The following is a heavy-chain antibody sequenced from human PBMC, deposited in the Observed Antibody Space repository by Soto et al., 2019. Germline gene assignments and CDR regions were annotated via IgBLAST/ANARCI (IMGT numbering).Heavy chain of an antibody. CDR1: GFTFSNYA. CDR2: ITGGGGDT. Sequence: GGSLRLSCAASGFTFSNYAMSWVRQAPGKGLEWFSAITGGGGDTYHADSVKGRFTISRDNSDNTLFLQMNSLSAEDSAIYYCAKGSGGSRPYYFDYWGRGTLVTVSS. CDR3: AKGSGGSRPYYFDY. V-gene: IGHV3-23*01. D-gene: IGHD2-15*01. J-gene: IGHJ4*02.